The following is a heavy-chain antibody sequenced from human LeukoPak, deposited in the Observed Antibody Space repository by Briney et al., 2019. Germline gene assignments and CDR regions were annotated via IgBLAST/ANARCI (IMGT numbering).Heavy chain of an antibody. CDR3: ARGPLRYFDHAGGAFDI. CDR2: INPSGGST. J-gene: IGHJ3*02. V-gene: IGHV1-46*01. CDR1: GYTFTSYY. D-gene: IGHD3-9*01. Sequence: ASVKVSCKASGYTFTSYYMHWVRQAPGQGREWMGMINPSGGSTSYAQKFQGRVTMTRDTSTSTVYMELSSLRSEDTAVYYCARGPLRYFDHAGGAFDIWGQGTMVTVSS.